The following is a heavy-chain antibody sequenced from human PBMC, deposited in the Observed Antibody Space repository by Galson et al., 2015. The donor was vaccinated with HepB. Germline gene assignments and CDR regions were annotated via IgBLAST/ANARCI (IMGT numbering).Heavy chain of an antibody. CDR2: IIPIFGTA. CDR1: GGTFSSYA. J-gene: IGHJ4*02. CDR3: ARVGLDDSSGYYFDY. D-gene: IGHD3-22*01. V-gene: IGHV1-69*01. Sequence: ASGGTFSSYAISWVRQAPGQGLEWMGGIIPIFGTANYAQKFQGRVTITADESTSTAYMELSSLRSEDTAMYYCARVGLDDSSGYYFDYWGQGTLVTVSS.